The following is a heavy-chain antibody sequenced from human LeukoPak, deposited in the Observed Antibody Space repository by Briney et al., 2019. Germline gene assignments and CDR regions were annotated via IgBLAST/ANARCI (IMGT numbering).Heavy chain of an antibody. V-gene: IGHV3-53*01. CDR2: IYSGGST. J-gene: IGHJ4*02. D-gene: IGHD2-8*01. CDR1: VFTVSSNY. Sequence: GGSLRLSCAASVFTVSSNYMSWVRQAPGKGLEWVSVIYSGGSTYYADSVKGRFTISRDNSKNTLYLQMNSLRAEDTAVYYCARGVYYFDYWGQGTLVTVSS. CDR3: ARGVYYFDY.